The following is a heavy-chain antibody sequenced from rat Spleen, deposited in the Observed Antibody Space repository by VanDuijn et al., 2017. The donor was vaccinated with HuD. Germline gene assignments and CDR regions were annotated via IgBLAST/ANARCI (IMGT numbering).Heavy chain of an antibody. CDR3: VRQDTSGYSNWFTY. J-gene: IGHJ3*01. V-gene: IGHV5-31*01. CDR1: GFTFNNYW. Sequence: EVQLVESGGGLVQPGRSLKISCVASGFTFNNYWMTWNRQTPGRGLEWVASIINTGGSMYYPDSVRGRFTVSRDNAKGTLYLQMNSLTSEDMATYYCVRQDTSGYSNWFTYWGQGTLVTVSS. D-gene: IGHD4-3*01. CDR2: IINTGGSM.